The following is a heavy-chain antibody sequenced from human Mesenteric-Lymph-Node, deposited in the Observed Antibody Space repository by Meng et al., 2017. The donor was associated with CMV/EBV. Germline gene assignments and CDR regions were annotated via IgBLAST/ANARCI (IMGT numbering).Heavy chain of an antibody. J-gene: IGHJ6*02. CDR2: ISSSSSYI. D-gene: IGHD3-3*01. Sequence: GESLKISCAASGFTFSSYSMNWVRQAPGKGLEWVSSISSSSSYIYYADSVKGRFTISRDNAKNSLYLQMNSLRAEDTAVNYCARDWDFWSGYASPYYYYYYGMDVWGQGTTVTVSS. CDR1: GFTFSSYS. V-gene: IGHV3-21*01. CDR3: ARDWDFWSGYASPYYYYYYGMDV.